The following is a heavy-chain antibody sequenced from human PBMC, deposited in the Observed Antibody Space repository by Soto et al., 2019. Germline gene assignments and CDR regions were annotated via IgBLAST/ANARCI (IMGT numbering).Heavy chain of an antibody. Sequence: QVQLVESGGGVVQPGRSLRLSCAASGFTFSHYAMHWVRQAPGKGLEWVALMSYDGSNEYYADSVKGRFTTSRDNSKNTLYLQRNSLRAEDTDAYYCATDRRPTLAPWGQGTLVTVSS. V-gene: IGHV3-30*03. CDR2: MSYDGSNE. J-gene: IGHJ5*02. CDR3: ATDRRPTLAP. CDR1: GFTFSHYA.